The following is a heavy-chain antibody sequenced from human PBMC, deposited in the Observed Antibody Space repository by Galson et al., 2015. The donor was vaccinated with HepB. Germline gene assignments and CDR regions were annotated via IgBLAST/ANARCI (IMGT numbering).Heavy chain of an antibody. CDR2: INAGNGNT. CDR3: ARERFDDSSGSGWFDP. J-gene: IGHJ5*02. CDR1: GYTFTSYA. D-gene: IGHD3-22*01. V-gene: IGHV1-3*01. Sequence: SVKVSCKASGYTFTSYAMHWVRQAPGQRLEWMGWINAGNGNTKYSQKFQGRVTITRDTSASTAYMELSSLRSEDTAVYYCARERFDDSSGSGWFDPWGQGTLVTVSS.